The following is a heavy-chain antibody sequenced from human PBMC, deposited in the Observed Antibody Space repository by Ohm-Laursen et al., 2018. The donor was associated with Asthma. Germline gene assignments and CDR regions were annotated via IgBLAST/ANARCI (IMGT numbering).Heavy chain of an antibody. CDR2: INSDGSST. D-gene: IGHD1-26*01. CDR1: GFTFSSYW. J-gene: IGHJ4*02. V-gene: IGHV3-74*01. CDR3: ARGPLRVGATTSFY. Sequence: SLRLSCAASGFTFSSYWMHWVRQAPGKGLVWVSRINSDGSSTNYADSVKGRFTISRDNAKNTLYLQMNSLRAEDTAVYYCARGPLRVGATTSFYWGQGTLVTVSS.